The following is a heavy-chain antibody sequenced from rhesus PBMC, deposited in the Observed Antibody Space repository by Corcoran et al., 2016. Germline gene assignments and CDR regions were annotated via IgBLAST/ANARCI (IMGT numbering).Heavy chain of an antibody. Sequence: QLQLQESRPGLVKPSETLSLTCAVSGGYISSHYSSWLRLPPGKGREWIGRIACRGGSTDYNPSLKSRVTISTDTSKNQFSLKLSSVTAADTAVYYCARGYSYSYRFDVWGPGVLVTVSS. CDR1: GGYISSHY. V-gene: IGHV4-173*01. D-gene: IGHD5-12*01. CDR3: ARGYSYSYRFDV. J-gene: IGHJ5-1*01. CDR2: IACRGGST.